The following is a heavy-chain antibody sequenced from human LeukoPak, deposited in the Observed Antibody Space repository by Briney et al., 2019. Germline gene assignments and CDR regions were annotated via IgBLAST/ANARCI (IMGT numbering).Heavy chain of an antibody. V-gene: IGHV1-46*01. CDR3: ALMDRGVITGDLDY. CDR2: INPSGGST. Sequence: ASVEVSCKASGYTFTSYYMHWVRQAPGQGLEWMGIINPSGGSTSYAQKFQGRVTMTRDTSTSTVYMELSSLRSEDTAVYYCALMDRGVITGDLDYSGQGTLVTVSS. J-gene: IGHJ4*02. CDR1: GYTFTSYY. D-gene: IGHD3-10*01.